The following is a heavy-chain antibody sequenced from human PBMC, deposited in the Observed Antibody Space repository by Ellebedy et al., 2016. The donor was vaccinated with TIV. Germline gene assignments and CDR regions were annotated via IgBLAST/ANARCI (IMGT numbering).Heavy chain of an antibody. Sequence: GGSLRLSCVASGFTFTSAWMSWVRQAPGKGLEWVGRFKRKADGVSTEYAAPVTGRFTISRDDSRNTVFLQMNSLNIEDTALYYCAADIPQTGSQIDFWGRGTLVTVSP. D-gene: IGHD1-14*01. V-gene: IGHV3-15*01. CDR2: FKRKADGVST. CDR3: AADIPQTGSQIDF. J-gene: IGHJ4*02. CDR1: GFTFTSAW.